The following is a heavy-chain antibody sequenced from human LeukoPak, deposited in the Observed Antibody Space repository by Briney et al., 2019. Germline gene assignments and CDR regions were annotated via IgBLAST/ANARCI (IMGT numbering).Heavy chain of an antibody. CDR2: ISSGSGTI. Sequence: QPGGSLRLSCAASGFTFSTYSMNWVRQAPGEGLEWVSYISSGSGTIYYADSVKGRFTIYRDNAKNSLYLQMNSLRAEDAAVYYRARARLSIAAAGNDYWGQGTLVTVSS. D-gene: IGHD6-13*01. CDR1: GFTFSTYS. J-gene: IGHJ4*02. CDR3: ARARLSIAAAGNDY. V-gene: IGHV3-48*01.